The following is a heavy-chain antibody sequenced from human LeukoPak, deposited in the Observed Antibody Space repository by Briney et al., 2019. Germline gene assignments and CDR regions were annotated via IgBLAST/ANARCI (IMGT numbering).Heavy chain of an antibody. J-gene: IGHJ4*02. D-gene: IGHD6-6*01. CDR3: ARDPPIAARRGGDY. CDR1: GYTFTSYG. CDR2: ISAYNGNT. V-gene: IGHV1-18*01. Sequence: EASVKVSCKASGYTFTSYGISWVRQAPGQGLEWMGWISAYNGNTNYAQKLQGRVTMTTDTSTSTAYMELRSPRSDDTAVYYCARDPPIAARRGGDYWSQGTLVTVSS.